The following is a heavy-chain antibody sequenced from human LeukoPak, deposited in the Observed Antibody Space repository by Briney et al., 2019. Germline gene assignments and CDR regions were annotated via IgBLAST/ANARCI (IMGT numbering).Heavy chain of an antibody. V-gene: IGHV3-33*01. CDR1: GFTFSNYG. CDR3: AREDNYDYVWGSYES. CDR2: IWYDGSKG. J-gene: IGHJ5*02. D-gene: IGHD3-16*01. Sequence: HPGGSLRLSCAASGFTFSNYGMHWVRQAPGKGLEWVAVIWYDGSKGYYADSVKGRFSISRDNSKNLVYLQMNSLRAEDTAVYYCAREDNYDYVWGSYESWGQGTLVTVSS.